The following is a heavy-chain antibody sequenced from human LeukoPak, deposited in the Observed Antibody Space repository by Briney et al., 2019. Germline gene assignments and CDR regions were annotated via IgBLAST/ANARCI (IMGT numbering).Heavy chain of an antibody. Sequence: GGSLRLSCAASGFTFSSYTMHWVRQAPGKGLEWVAVISYDGSNKYYADSVKGRFTISRDNSKNTLYLQMNSLRAEDTAVYYCAKDLGDYYDSSGYDDAFDIWGQGTMVTVSS. CDR3: AKDLGDYYDSSGYDDAFDI. CDR1: GFTFSSYT. CDR2: ISYDGSNK. V-gene: IGHV3-30*04. D-gene: IGHD3-22*01. J-gene: IGHJ3*02.